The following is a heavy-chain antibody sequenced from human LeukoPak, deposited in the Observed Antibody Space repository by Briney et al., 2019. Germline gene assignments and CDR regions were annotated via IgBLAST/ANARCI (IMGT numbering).Heavy chain of an antibody. V-gene: IGHV4-61*02. J-gene: IGHJ4*02. CDR2: IYTSGST. CDR1: GGSISSGSYY. CDR3: ARGRGAALGY. Sequence: PSQTLSLTCTVPGGSISSGSYYWSWIRQPAGKGLEWIGRIYTSGSTNYNPSLKSRVTISVDTSKNQFSLKLSSVTAADTAVYYCARGRGAALGYWGQGTLVTVSS. D-gene: IGHD1-26*01.